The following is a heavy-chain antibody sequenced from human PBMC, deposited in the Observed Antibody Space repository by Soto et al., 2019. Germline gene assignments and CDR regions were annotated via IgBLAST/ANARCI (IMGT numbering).Heavy chain of an antibody. V-gene: IGHV1-46*01. CDR3: ARAEAVAEYYYYGMDV. Sequence: GASVKVSCKASGYTFTSYYMHWVRQAPGQGLEWMGIINPSGGSTSYAQKFQGRVTMTRDTSTSTVYMEPSSLRSEDTAVYYCARAEAVAEYYYYGMDVWGQGTTVTVSS. D-gene: IGHD6-19*01. J-gene: IGHJ6*02. CDR2: INPSGGST. CDR1: GYTFTSYY.